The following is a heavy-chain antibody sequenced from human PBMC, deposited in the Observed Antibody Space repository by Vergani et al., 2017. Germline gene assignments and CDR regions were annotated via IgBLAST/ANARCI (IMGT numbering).Heavy chain of an antibody. Sequence: EVQLVQSGAEVKKPGESLKISCKGSGYSFTSYWIGWVRQMPXEGLEWMGIIYPGDSDTRYSTSFKGQVPISADKSISTAYLQWSSLKASDTAMYYCARRLGYCSSTSCSSDGNYYYYYGMDVWGQGTTVTVSS. CDR2: IYPGDSDT. CDR1: GYSFTSYW. J-gene: IGHJ6*02. V-gene: IGHV5-51*01. CDR3: ARRLGYCSSTSCSSDGNYYYYYGMDV. D-gene: IGHD2-2*01.